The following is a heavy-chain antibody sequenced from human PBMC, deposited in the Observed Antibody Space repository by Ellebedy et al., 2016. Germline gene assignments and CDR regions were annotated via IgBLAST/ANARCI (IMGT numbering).Heavy chain of an antibody. Sequence: GGSLRLSCAASGFTFDDYAMHWVRHAPGKGLEWVSGISWNSDSIGYADSVKGRFTISRDNAKNSLYLQMNSLRAEDTALYYCAKAGYCISTSCPGGIDYWGQGTLVTVSS. V-gene: IGHV3-9*01. CDR1: GFTFDDYA. CDR3: AKAGYCISTSCPGGIDY. D-gene: IGHD2-2*01. J-gene: IGHJ4*02. CDR2: ISWNSDSI.